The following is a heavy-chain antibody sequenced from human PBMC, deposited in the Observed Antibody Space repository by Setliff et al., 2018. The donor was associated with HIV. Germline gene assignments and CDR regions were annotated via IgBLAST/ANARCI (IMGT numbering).Heavy chain of an antibody. CDR3: ARDSPLSHFDI. Sequence: QPGGSLRLSCAASGFTFSSYSMNWVRQAPGKGLEWVSYISSSSSTIYYADSVKGRFTISRDNSKNTLYLQMISLRADDTAVYYCARDSPLSHFDIWGQGTMVTVSS. V-gene: IGHV3-48*01. CDR2: ISSSSSTI. J-gene: IGHJ3*02. CDR1: GFTFSSYS.